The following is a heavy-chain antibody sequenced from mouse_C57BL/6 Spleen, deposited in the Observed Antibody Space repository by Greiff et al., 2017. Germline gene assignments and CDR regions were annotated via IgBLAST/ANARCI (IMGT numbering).Heavy chain of an antibody. CDR1: GFNIKDDY. Sequence: VQLQQSGAELVRPGASVKLSCTASGFNIKDDYMHWVKQRPEQGLEWIGWIDPENGDTESASMFQGKATITADTSSNTAYLQRSSLTSEDTAVYYCTTWGTTEVAPDYWGQGTTLTVSS. D-gene: IGHD1-1*01. J-gene: IGHJ2*01. CDR3: TTWGTTEVAPDY. V-gene: IGHV14-4*01. CDR2: IDPENGDT.